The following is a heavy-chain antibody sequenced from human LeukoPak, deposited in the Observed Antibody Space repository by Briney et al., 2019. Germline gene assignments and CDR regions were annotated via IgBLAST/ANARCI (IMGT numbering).Heavy chain of an antibody. Sequence: GGSLKLSCAASGFTVSSNYMSWVRQAPGKGLEWVSVIYSGGSTYYADSMKGRFTISRDNSKNTLYLQMNSLRVEDTAVYYCAKDPRRQWLVADWFDPWGQGTLVTVSS. D-gene: IGHD6-19*01. J-gene: IGHJ5*02. CDR1: GFTVSSNY. CDR3: AKDPRRQWLVADWFDP. V-gene: IGHV3-53*01. CDR2: IYSGGST.